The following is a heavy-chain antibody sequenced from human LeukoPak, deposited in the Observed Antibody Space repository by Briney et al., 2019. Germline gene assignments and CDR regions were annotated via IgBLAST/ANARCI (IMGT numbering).Heavy chain of an antibody. CDR3: AGGEYSSSWASMDV. Sequence: SETLSLTCTVSGGSLSSYYWSWIRQPPGKGLEWIGYIYYSGSTNYNPSLKSRVTISVDTSKKQFSLKLSSVTAADTAVYYCAGGEYSSSWASMDVWGQGTTVTVSS. CDR1: GGSLSSYY. V-gene: IGHV4-59*08. CDR2: IYYSGST. J-gene: IGHJ6*02. D-gene: IGHD6-13*01.